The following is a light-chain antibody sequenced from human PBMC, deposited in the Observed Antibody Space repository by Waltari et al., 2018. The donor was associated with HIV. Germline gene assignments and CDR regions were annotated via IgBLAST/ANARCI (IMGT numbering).Light chain of an antibody. CDR2: DDS. J-gene: IGLJ2*01. CDR1: NIGSKS. CDR3: QVWDSSSDVV. V-gene: IGLV3-21*02. Sequence: SYVLTQPPSVSVAPGQTARFTCGGNNIGSKSVHWYQQKPGQAPLRVLFDDSDRPSGVPVRFSGSNSGNTATLTISRVEAGDEADYYCQVWDSSSDVVFGGGTKLTVL.